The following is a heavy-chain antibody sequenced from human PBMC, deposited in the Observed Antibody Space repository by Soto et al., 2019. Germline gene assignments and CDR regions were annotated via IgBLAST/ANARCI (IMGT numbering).Heavy chain of an antibody. CDR3: ASRINSDSGRIMDV. CDR2: ISAYNGNT. J-gene: IGHJ6*03. V-gene: IGHV1-18*01. D-gene: IGHD4-17*01. CDR1: GYSFASCC. Sequence: KACGYSFASCCISWARQAPEQGLEWMGWISAYNGNTNYAQKLQGRVTMTTDTSTSTAYMELRSLRSDDTAVYYCASRINSDSGRIMDVWGKGTTVTV.